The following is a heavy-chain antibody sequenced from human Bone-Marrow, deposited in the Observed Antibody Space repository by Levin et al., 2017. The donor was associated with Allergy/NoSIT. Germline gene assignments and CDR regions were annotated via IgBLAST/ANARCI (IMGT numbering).Heavy chain of an antibody. J-gene: IGHJ5*02. CDR3: ARDYTYCSGGSCYRRANWFDP. V-gene: IGHV3-33*01. CDR2: IWYDGSNK. D-gene: IGHD2-15*01. Sequence: GESLKISCAASGFTFSSYGMHWVRQAPGKGLEWVAVIWYDGSNKYYADSVKGRFTISRDNSKNTLYLQMNSLRAEDTAVYYCARDYTYCSGGSCYRRANWFDPWGQGTLVTVSS. CDR1: GFTFSSYG.